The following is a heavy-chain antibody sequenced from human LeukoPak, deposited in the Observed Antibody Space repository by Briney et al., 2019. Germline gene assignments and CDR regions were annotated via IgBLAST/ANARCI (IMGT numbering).Heavy chain of an antibody. D-gene: IGHD2-15*01. V-gene: IGHV3-11*04. CDR1: GFTFSDYY. CDR2: ISSSDPTI. CDR3: ARGGLGYCSGGSCYYFDY. Sequence: PGGSLRLSCAASGFTFSDYYMSWIRQAPGKGLEWVSYISSSDPTIYYADSVKGRFTISRDNAKNSLYLQMSSLRAEDTAVYYRARGGLGYCSGGSCYYFDYWGQGTLVTVSS. J-gene: IGHJ4*02.